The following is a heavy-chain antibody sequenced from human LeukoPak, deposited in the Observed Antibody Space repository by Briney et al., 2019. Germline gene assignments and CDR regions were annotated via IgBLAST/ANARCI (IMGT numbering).Heavy chain of an antibody. D-gene: IGHD4-17*01. V-gene: IGHV4-34*01. CDR2: INHSGST. CDR1: GGSFSGYY. J-gene: IGHJ4*02. Sequence: ETLSLTCAVYGGSFSGYYWSWIRQPPGKGLAWIGEINHSGSTNYNPSLKSRVTISVDTSKNQFSLKLSSVTAADTAVYYCARGTRPTTVTTFDYWGQGTLVAVSS. CDR3: ARGTRPTTVTTFDY.